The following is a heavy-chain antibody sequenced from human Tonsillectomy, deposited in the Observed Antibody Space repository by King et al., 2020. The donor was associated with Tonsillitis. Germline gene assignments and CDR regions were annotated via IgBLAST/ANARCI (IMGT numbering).Heavy chain of an antibody. CDR2: ISYSGGTI. Sequence: QLVQSGGGLVKPGGSLRLSCAASGFTFSDYYMSWIRQAPGKGLEWVSYISYSGGTIYYADSVKGRFTISRDNAKNSLYLQMNSLRAEDTAVFYCARVFCWFGGPFDYWGQGTLVTVSS. CDR3: ARVFCWFGGPFDY. D-gene: IGHD3-10*01. J-gene: IGHJ4*02. V-gene: IGHV3-11*01. CDR1: GFTFSDYY.